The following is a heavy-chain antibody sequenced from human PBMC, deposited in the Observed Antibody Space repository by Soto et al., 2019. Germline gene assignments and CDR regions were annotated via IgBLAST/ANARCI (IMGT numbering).Heavy chain of an antibody. Sequence: PSETLSLTCTVSGGSVSSGSYYWSWIRQPPGKGLEWIGYIYYSGSTNYNPSLKSRVTISVDTSKNQFSLKLSSVTAADTAVYYCARAVRGEFDYWGQGTLVTVSS. V-gene: IGHV4-61*01. J-gene: IGHJ4*02. CDR2: IYYSGST. CDR3: ARAVRGEFDY. CDR1: GGSVSSGSYY. D-gene: IGHD2-8*01.